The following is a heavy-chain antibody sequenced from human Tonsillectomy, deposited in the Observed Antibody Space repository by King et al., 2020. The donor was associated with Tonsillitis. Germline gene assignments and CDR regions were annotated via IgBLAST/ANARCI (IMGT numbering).Heavy chain of an antibody. Sequence: VQLVESGGGVVQPGRSLRISCAASGFTFSSYAMHWVRQAPGKGLEWVAVISYDGSNKYYADSVKGRFTISRDNSKNTLYLQMNSLRAEDTAVYYCARDRGITMIVVWLDYWGQGTLVTVSS. CDR3: ARDRGITMIVVWLDY. D-gene: IGHD3-22*01. V-gene: IGHV3-30*04. J-gene: IGHJ4*02. CDR1: GFTFSSYA. CDR2: ISYDGSNK.